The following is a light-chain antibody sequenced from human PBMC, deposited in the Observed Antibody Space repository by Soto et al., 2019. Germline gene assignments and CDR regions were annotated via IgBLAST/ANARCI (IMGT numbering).Light chain of an antibody. CDR2: RNN. CDR3: AAWDDSLSGVV. Sequence: QSVLTQSPSASGTPGQRVTISCSGSSSNIGSNYVFWYQHLPGTAPKLLIYRNNQRPSGVPDRFSGSKSGTSASLAISGLRSEDETDYYCAAWDDSLSGVVFGGGTKVTV. CDR1: SSNIGSNY. J-gene: IGLJ2*01. V-gene: IGLV1-47*01.